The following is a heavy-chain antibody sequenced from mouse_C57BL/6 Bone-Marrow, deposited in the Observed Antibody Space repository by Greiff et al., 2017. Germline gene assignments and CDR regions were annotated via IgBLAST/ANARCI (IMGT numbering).Heavy chain of an antibody. CDR2: IYPSDSET. Sequence: VQLQQPGAELVRPGSSVKLSCKASGYTFTSYWMDWVKQRPGQGLEWIGNIYPSDSETHYNQKFKDKATLTVDKSSSTAYMQLSSLTSEDSAVYYCAREGGYEGFAYWGQGTLVTVSA. CDR3: AREGGYEGFAY. V-gene: IGHV1-61*01. J-gene: IGHJ3*01. D-gene: IGHD2-3*01. CDR1: GYTFTSYW.